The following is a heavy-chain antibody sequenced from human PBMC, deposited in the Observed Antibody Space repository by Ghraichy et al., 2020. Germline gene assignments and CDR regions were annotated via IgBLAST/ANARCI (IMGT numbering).Heavy chain of an antibody. Sequence: GGSLRLSCAASGFTFSSYAMSWVRQAPGKGLEWVSAISGSGGSTYYADSVKGRFTISRDNSKNTLYLQMNSLRAEDTAVYYCAKDKDDYCSGGSCGQPTPYNWFDPWCQGTLVTVSS. CDR2: ISGSGGST. J-gene: IGHJ5*02. CDR1: GFTFSSYA. V-gene: IGHV3-23*01. D-gene: IGHD2-15*01. CDR3: AKDKDDYCSGGSCGQPTPYNWFDP.